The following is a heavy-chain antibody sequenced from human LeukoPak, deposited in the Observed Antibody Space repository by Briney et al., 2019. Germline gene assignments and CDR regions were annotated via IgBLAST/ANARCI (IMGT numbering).Heavy chain of an antibody. Sequence: PSETLSLTCTVSGDSISNYYWSWIRQPAGKGLEWIGRIYTSGSTNYNPSLKSRVTMSVETSKNQFSLKLSSVTAADTAVYYCATRPGIAATGPGWFDPWGQGTLVTVSS. CDR3: ATRPGIAATGPGWFDP. D-gene: IGHD6-13*01. J-gene: IGHJ5*02. CDR2: IYTSGST. V-gene: IGHV4-4*07. CDR1: GDSISNYY.